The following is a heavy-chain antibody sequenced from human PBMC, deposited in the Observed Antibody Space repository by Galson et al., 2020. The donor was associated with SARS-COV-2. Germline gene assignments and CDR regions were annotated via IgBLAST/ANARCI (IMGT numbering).Heavy chain of an antibody. CDR1: GFTVSSNY. V-gene: IGHV3-66*01. D-gene: IGHD3-22*01. Sequence: GGSLRLSCAASGFTVSSNYMSWVRQAPGKGLEWVSVIYSGGSIYYADSVKGRFTISRDNAKNSLYLQMNSLRAEDTAVYYCARDPDYYDSSGYYYVGFDYWGQGTLVTVSS. J-gene: IGHJ4*02. CDR2: IYSGGSI. CDR3: ARDPDYYDSSGYYYVGFDY.